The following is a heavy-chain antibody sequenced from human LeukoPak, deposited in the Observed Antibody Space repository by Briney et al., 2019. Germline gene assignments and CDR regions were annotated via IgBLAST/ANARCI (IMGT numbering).Heavy chain of an antibody. D-gene: IGHD2-2*01. CDR1: GYTFTSYG. Sequence: GASVKVSCKASGYTFTSYGISWVRQAPGQGFEWMGWISAYNGNTNYAQKLQGRVTMTTDTSTSTAYMELRSLRSDDTAVYYCARGSRSTPYYYYMDVWGKGTTVTVSS. CDR2: ISAYNGNT. CDR3: ARGSRSTPYYYYMDV. J-gene: IGHJ6*03. V-gene: IGHV1-18*01.